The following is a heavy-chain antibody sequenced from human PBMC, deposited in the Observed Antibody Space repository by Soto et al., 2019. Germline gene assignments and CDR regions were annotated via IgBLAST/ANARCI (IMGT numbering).Heavy chain of an antibody. Sequence: QVQLQQWGAGLLKPSETLSLTCAVYGGSFSGYYWSWIRQPPVKGLEWIGEINHSGSTNYNPSLKSRVTISVDTSKNQFALKLSSVTAADTAVYYCARVRGIAAVTIDYWGQGTLVTVSS. CDR2: INHSGST. V-gene: IGHV4-34*01. CDR1: GGSFSGYY. CDR3: ARVRGIAAVTIDY. D-gene: IGHD6-13*01. J-gene: IGHJ4*02.